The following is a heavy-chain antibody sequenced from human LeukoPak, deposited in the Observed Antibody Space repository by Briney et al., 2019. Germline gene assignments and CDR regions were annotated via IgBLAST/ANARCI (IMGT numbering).Heavy chain of an antibody. CDR1: GFTFSNYW. V-gene: IGHV3-74*01. Sequence: GGSLRLSCAASGFTFSNYWMHWVRQAPGKGLVWVSRVNSDGSSTSYADPVKGRFTISRDNAKNTLYLQMNSLKGDDTAVYYCAKDSAFYYIDVWGKGTTVIISS. CDR3: AKDSAFYYIDV. D-gene: IGHD3-10*01. CDR2: VNSDGSST. J-gene: IGHJ6*03.